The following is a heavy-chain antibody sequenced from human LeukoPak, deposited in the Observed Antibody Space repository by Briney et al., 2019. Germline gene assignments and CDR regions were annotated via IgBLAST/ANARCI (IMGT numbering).Heavy chain of an antibody. CDR3: ARDSAGNDY. Sequence: GGSLRLSCAASGFTFSTYWMRWVREAPGRGLEWVGNIKQDGSEKYYVDSVKGRFTISRDNAKNSLYLQMNSLRAEDTAMYYCARDSAGNDYWGQGTLVTVSS. CDR1: GFTFSTYW. D-gene: IGHD6-13*01. CDR2: IKQDGSEK. V-gene: IGHV3-7*01. J-gene: IGHJ4*02.